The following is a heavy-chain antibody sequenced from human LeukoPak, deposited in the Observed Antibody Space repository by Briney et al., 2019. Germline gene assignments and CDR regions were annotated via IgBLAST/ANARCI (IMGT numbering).Heavy chain of an antibody. D-gene: IGHD2-2*01. J-gene: IGHJ6*03. Sequence: GASVKVSCKASGYTFTSYGISWVRQAPGQGLEWMGWISAYNGNTNYAQKLQGRVTMTTDTSTSTAYMELRSLRSDDTAVYYCARGPLQAGVIPAFHGRYMDVWGKGTTVTVSS. CDR1: GYTFTSYG. CDR2: ISAYNGNT. V-gene: IGHV1-18*01. CDR3: ARGPLQAGVIPAFHGRYMDV.